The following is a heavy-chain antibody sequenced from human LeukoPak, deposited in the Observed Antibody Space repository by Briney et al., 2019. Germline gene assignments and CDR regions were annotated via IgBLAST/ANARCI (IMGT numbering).Heavy chain of an antibody. Sequence: GGSLRLSCTASGFSFGDYCMSWVRQAPGRGLEWVGFIRSKTYGGTTQYAASVKGRFTISRDDSKSIAYLQMNSLKLEDTAVYYCTSNMWSEYYFDYWGQGTLVTVSS. V-gene: IGHV3-49*04. CDR3: TSNMWSEYYFDY. D-gene: IGHD2-21*01. CDR1: GFSFGDYC. CDR2: IRSKTYGGTT. J-gene: IGHJ4*02.